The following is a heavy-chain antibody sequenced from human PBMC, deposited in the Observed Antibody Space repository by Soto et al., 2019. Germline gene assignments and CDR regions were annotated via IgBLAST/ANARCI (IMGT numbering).Heavy chain of an antibody. CDR2: IYYRGNT. Sequence: SETLSLTCSVSGESINSYKYYWGWIRQPPGKGLEWIGSIYYRGNTYYNPSLKSQLTILVDTSKNQFSLKLSSVTAADTAVYYCARLGGQFSASYYYFDLDVWGKGATVTVSS. J-gene: IGHJ6*03. CDR1: GESINSYKYY. CDR3: ARLGGQFSASYYYFDLDV. D-gene: IGHD3-16*01. V-gene: IGHV4-39*07.